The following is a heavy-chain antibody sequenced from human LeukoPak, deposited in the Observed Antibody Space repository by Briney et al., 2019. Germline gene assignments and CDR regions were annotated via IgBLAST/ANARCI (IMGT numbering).Heavy chain of an antibody. CDR1: GCTFSGSA. V-gene: IGHV3-73*01. CDR3: TRRWDSSGYFLPLDY. Sequence: GGSLRLSCAASGCTFSGSAMHWVRQASGKGLEWVGRIRSKANSYATAYAASVKGRFTISRDDSKNTAYLQMNSLKTEDTAMYYCTRRWDSSGYFLPLDYWGQGTLVTVSS. J-gene: IGHJ4*02. CDR2: IRSKANSYAT. D-gene: IGHD3-22*01.